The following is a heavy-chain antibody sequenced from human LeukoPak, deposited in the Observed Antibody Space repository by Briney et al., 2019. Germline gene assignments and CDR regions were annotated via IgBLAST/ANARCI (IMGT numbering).Heavy chain of an antibody. D-gene: IGHD6-6*01. CDR2: ISYDGSNK. CDR3: ARGSYSSSCDY. V-gene: IGHV3-30-3*01. J-gene: IGHJ4*02. CDR1: GFTFSSYA. Sequence: GGSLRLSCAASGFTFSSYAMHWVRQAPGKGLEWVAVISYDGSNKYYADSVKGRFTISRDNSKNTLYLQMDSLRAEDTAVYYCARGSYSSSCDYWGQGTLVTVSS.